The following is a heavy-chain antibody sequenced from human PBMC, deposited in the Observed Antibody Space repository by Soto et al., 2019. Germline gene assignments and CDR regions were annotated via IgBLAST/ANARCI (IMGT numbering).Heavy chain of an antibody. Sequence: PGGSLRLSCAASGFTFSSYAMSWVRQAPGKGLEWVSAISGSGGSTYYADSVKGRSTISRDNAKNSLYLQMNSLRAEDTAVYYCAGPIAVAGTWFDPWGQGTLVTVSS. CDR1: GFTFSSYA. J-gene: IGHJ5*02. V-gene: IGHV3-23*01. CDR3: AGPIAVAGTWFDP. D-gene: IGHD6-19*01. CDR2: ISGSGGST.